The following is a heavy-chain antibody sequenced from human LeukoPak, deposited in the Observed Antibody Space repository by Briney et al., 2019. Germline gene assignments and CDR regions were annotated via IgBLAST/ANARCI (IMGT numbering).Heavy chain of an antibody. CDR1: GFTFSSYW. CDR3: ARVSYYYDSSGYWGEEPNFDY. D-gene: IGHD3-22*01. CDR2: IKQDGSEK. V-gene: IGHV3-7*01. Sequence: PGGSLRLSCAASGFTFSSYWMSWVRQAPGKGREWVANIKQDGSEKYYVDSVKGRFTISRDNAKNSLYLQMNSLRAEGTAVYYCARVSYYYDSSGYWGEEPNFDYWGQGTLVTVSS. J-gene: IGHJ4*02.